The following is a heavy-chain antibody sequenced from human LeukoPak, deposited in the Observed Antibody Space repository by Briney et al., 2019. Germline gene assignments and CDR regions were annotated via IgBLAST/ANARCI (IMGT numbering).Heavy chain of an antibody. CDR3: ASATPYYYGMDV. CDR2: IIPILGIA. V-gene: IGHV1-69*02. J-gene: IGHJ6*02. Sequence: AASVKVSCKASGYTFTGYYMHWVRQAPGQGLEWMGRIIPILGIANYAQKFQGRVTITADKSTSTAYMELSSLRSEDTAVYYCASATPYYYGMDVWGQGTTVTVSS. CDR1: GYTFTGYY.